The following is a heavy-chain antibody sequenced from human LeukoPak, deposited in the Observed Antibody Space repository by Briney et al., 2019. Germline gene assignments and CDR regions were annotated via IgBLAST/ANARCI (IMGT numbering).Heavy chain of an antibody. J-gene: IGHJ2*01. CDR3: ARGVYWYFDL. Sequence: GGSLRLSCAVSGFTVSSNYMSWVRQALGEGLEWVSVIYSGGSTYYADSVKGRFTISRDNSKNTLYLQMNSLRAEDTAVHYCARGVYWYFDLWGRGTLVTVSS. CDR1: GFTVSSNY. V-gene: IGHV3-53*01. CDR2: IYSGGST. D-gene: IGHD2-8*01.